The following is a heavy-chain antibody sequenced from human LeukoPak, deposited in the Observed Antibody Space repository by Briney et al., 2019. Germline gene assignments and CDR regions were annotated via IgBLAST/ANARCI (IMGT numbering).Heavy chain of an antibody. CDR1: GFTFSSYA. Sequence: GGSLGLSCAASGFTFSSYAMHWVRQAPGKGLEWVAVISYDGSNKYYADSVKGRFTISRDNSKNTLYLQMNSLRAEDTAVYYCARGRRYSSLVDPWGQGTLVTVSS. D-gene: IGHD6-19*01. CDR3: ARGRRYSSLVDP. J-gene: IGHJ5*02. V-gene: IGHV3-30*04. CDR2: ISYDGSNK.